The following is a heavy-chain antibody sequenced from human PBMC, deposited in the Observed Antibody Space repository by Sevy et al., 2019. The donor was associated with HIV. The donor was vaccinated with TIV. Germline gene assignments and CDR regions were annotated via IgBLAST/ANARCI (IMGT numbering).Heavy chain of an antibody. Sequence: ASVKVSCKASGYTFISYYIHWVRQAPGQGHEWMGMINPTGGSTTYAQMFQGRVTMTRDTSTSTVYMGLSSLRSDDTAVYSCAREALASSGLDAFDIWGQGTTVTVSS. CDR1: GYTFISYY. V-gene: IGHV1-46*01. J-gene: IGHJ3*02. D-gene: IGHD3-22*01. CDR2: INPTGGST. CDR3: AREALASSGLDAFDI.